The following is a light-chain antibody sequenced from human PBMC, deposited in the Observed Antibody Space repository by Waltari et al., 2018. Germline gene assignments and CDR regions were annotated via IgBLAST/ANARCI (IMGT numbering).Light chain of an antibody. Sequence: DIVMTQSPDSLAVSLAARATINCKSSPSVLYGSNNKNYLAWNQQKPGQPPRLLVYWASTRESGVPDRFSGRGSGANFTLAISSLQAEDTAVYYCQQYYTTPLTFGGGTKVAIK. V-gene: IGKV4-1*01. CDR1: PSVLYGSNNKNY. CDR2: WAS. CDR3: QQYYTTPLT. J-gene: IGKJ4*01.